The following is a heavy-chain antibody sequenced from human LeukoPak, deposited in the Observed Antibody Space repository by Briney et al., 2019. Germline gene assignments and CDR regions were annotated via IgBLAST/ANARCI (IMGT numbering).Heavy chain of an antibody. V-gene: IGHV3-23*01. CDR2: ISGSGGST. CDR1: GFTFSSYA. J-gene: IGHJ4*02. Sequence: PGGSLRLSCAASGFTFSSYAMSWVRQAPGKGLEWVSAISGSGGSTYYADSVKGRFTTSRDNSKNTLYLQMSSLRAEDTAVYYCAKSVLAGATTWFDYWGQGTLVTVSS. D-gene: IGHD1-26*01. CDR3: AKSVLAGATTWFDY.